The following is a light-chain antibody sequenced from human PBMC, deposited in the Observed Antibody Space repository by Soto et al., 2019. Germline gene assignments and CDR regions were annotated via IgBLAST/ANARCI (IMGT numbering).Light chain of an antibody. Sequence: EIVMTQSPGTLSVSPGERATLSCRASQSVSSSYLAWYQQKPGQAPRLLIYGASTRATGIPARFSGSGSGTEFTLTISSLQSEDFAVYYCQQYNNWPLTFGGGTKVDIK. CDR2: GAS. CDR3: QQYNNWPLT. J-gene: IGKJ4*01. CDR1: QSVSSSY. V-gene: IGKV3-15*01.